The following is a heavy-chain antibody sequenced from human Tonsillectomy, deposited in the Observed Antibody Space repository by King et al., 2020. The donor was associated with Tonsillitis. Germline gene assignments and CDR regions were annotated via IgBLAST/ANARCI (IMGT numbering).Heavy chain of an antibody. CDR3: AREGYSSNYYYYGMDV. Sequence: VQLVESGGGVVQPGRSLRLSCAASGFTFSSYAMHWVRPAPGKGLEWVAVISYDGSNKYYADSVKGRFTISRDNSKNTLDLQMNSLRAEDTAVYYCAREGYSSNYYYYGMDVWGQGTTVTVSS. CDR1: GFTFSSYA. J-gene: IGHJ6*02. CDR2: ISYDGSNK. D-gene: IGHD5-18*01. V-gene: IGHV3-30-3*01.